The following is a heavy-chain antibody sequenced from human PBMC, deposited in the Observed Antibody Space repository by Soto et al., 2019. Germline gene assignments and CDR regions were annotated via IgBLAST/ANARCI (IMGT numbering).Heavy chain of an antibody. CDR1: GFTFSSYA. Sequence: GGSLRLSCAASGFTFSSYAMSWVRQAPGKGLEWVSAISGSGGSTYYADSVKGRFTISRDNSKNTLCLQMNSLRAEDTAVYYCAKDHRGVVAGKDFYYYGMDVWGQGTTVTVSS. CDR3: AKDHRGVVAGKDFYYYGMDV. J-gene: IGHJ6*02. CDR2: ISGSGGST. V-gene: IGHV3-23*01. D-gene: IGHD6-19*01.